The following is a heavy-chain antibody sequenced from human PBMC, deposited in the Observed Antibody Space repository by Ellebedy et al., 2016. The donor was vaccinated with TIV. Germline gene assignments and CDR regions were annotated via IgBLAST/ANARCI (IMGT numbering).Heavy chain of an antibody. J-gene: IGHJ4*02. CDR2: ISWNSGSI. V-gene: IGHV3-9*01. D-gene: IGHD6-13*01. Sequence: SLKISCAASGFTFDDYAMHWVRQAPGKGLEWVSGISWNSGSIGYADSVKGRFTISRDNAKNSLYLQMNSLRDEDTAVYYCARDLGSSSWYNYWGQGTLVTVSS. CDR3: ARDLGSSSWYNY. CDR1: GFTFDDYA.